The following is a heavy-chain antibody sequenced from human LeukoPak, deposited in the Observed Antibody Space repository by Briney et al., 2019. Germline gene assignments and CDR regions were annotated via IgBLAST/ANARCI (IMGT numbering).Heavy chain of an antibody. Sequence: SETLSLTCTVSGGSISSYYWSWIRQPAGKGLEWIGRIYTSGSTNYNPSLKSRVTMSVDTSKNQFSLKLSSVTAADTAVYYCARVFSYYDSSGYYTDALDIWGQGTMVTVSS. CDR3: ARVFSYYDSSGYYTDALDI. V-gene: IGHV4-4*07. D-gene: IGHD3-22*01. CDR2: IYTSGST. CDR1: GGSISSYY. J-gene: IGHJ3*02.